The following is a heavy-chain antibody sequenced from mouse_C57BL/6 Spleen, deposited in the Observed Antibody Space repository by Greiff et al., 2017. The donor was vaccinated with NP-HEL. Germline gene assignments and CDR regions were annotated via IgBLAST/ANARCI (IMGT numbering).Heavy chain of an antibody. Sequence: EVQLHQSGAELVRPGASVKLSCTASGFNIKDYYMHWVKQRPEQGLEWIGRIDPEDGDTEYAPKFQGKATMTADTSSNTAYLQLSSLTSEDTAVYYVTTHGSSPAWFAYWGQGTLVTVSA. CDR2: IDPEDGDT. V-gene: IGHV14-1*01. J-gene: IGHJ3*01. CDR3: TTHGSSPAWFAY. CDR1: GFNIKDYY. D-gene: IGHD1-1*01.